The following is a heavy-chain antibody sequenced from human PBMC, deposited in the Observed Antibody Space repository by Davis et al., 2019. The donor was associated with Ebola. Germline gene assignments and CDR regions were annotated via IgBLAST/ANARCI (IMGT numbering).Heavy chain of an antibody. CDR3: ARGGTTVTTLLGY. CDR2: INPSGGST. CDR1: GYTFAGYY. Sequence: ASVKVSCKTSGYTFAGYYMHWVRQAPGQGLEWMGIINPSGGSTSYAQKFQGRVTMTRDTSTSAVYMELSSLRSEDTAVYYCARGGTTVTTLLGYWGQGTLVTVSS. D-gene: IGHD4-17*01. J-gene: IGHJ4*02. V-gene: IGHV1-46*01.